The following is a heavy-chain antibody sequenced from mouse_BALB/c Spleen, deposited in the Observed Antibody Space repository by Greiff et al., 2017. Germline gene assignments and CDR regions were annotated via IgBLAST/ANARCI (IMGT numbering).Heavy chain of an antibody. Sequence: QVQLKQSGPGLVQPSQSLSITCTVSGFSLTTYGVHWVRQSPGKGLEWLGVIWNGGTTDYNAAFISRLSISKDNSKSQVFFKMNSLQANDTAIYYCARNYRYDYAMDYWGQGTSVTVSS. CDR1: GFSLTTYG. D-gene: IGHD2-14*01. CDR3: ARNYRYDYAMDY. CDR2: IWNGGTT. V-gene: IGHV2-2*02. J-gene: IGHJ4*01.